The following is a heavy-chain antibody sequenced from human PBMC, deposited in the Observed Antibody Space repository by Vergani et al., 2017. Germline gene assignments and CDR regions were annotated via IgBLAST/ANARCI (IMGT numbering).Heavy chain of an antibody. V-gene: IGHV1-69*01. CDR1: LGTFSRSP. CDR3: AGGGFGPAALGYYYYYMDV. D-gene: IGHD2-2*01. J-gene: IGHJ6*03. Sequence: QVQLVQSGAEVKKPGSSVTVSSTASLGTFSRSPLSWVRQAPGQGLECMGGLIPIFGTANYAQKFQGRVTITADESTSTAYMELSSLRSEDTAVYYCAGGGFGPAALGYYYYYMDVWGKGTTVTVSS. CDR2: LIPIFGTA.